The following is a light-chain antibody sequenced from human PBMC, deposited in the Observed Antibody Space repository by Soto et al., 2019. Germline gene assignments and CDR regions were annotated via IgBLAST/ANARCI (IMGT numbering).Light chain of an antibody. CDR3: AAWDDSMNGPV. CDR1: SSNIGSNT. V-gene: IGLV1-44*01. Sequence: QSVLNQPPSASGTPGQRVTISCSGSSSNIGSNTVNWYQQLPGTAPKLLIYGNNQRPSGVPDRFSGSKSGTSASLAISGLQSEDEADYYCAAWDDSMNGPVFGTGTKVTVL. J-gene: IGLJ1*01. CDR2: GNN.